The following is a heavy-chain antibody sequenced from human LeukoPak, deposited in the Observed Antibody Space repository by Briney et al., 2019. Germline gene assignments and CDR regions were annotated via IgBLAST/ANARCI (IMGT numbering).Heavy chain of an antibody. J-gene: IGHJ5*02. D-gene: IGHD2-8*01. CDR1: GITFTNAW. Sequence: GGSLRLSCAASGITFTNAWLTWVRQAPGKGLEWVGRVKTKGDGGAADYAAPVKGRFTISRDDSTKTLYLQMNSLKTEDTAVYYCTTDRMIYATNWAVSWFDPWGQGTLVTVSS. CDR2: VKTKGDGGAA. V-gene: IGHV3-15*01. CDR3: TTDRMIYATNWAVSWFDP.